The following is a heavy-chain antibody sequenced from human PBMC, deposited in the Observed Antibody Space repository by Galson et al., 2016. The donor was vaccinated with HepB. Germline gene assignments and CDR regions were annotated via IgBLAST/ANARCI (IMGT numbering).Heavy chain of an antibody. V-gene: IGHV3-30*18. J-gene: IGHJ4*02. CDR3: AKAPRSLYCSGGTCYSGFDS. CDR2: ISYDGSNK. Sequence: SLRLSCAASGFTFSRYGTHWVRQAPGKGLEWVAVISYDGSNKYYADSVKGRFTISRDNSKNTLFLQMNSLRAEDTAVYYCAKAPRSLYCSGGTCYSGFDSWGQGTLVTVSS. D-gene: IGHD2-15*01. CDR1: GFTFSRYG.